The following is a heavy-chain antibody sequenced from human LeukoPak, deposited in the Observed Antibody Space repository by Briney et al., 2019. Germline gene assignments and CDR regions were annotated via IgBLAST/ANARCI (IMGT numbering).Heavy chain of an antibody. J-gene: IGHJ4*02. Sequence: GGSLRLSCAASGFTFDDYAMHWVRQAPGKGLEWVSLISWDGGSTYYADSVKGRFTVSRDNSKNSLYLQMNSLRAEDTALYYCAKAPQGGATTPYFDYWGQGTLVTVSS. D-gene: IGHD1-26*01. CDR1: GFTFDDYA. CDR3: AKAPQGGATTPYFDY. CDR2: ISWDGGST. V-gene: IGHV3-43D*04.